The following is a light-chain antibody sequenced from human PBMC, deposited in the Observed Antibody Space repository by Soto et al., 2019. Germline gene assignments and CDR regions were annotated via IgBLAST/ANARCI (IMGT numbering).Light chain of an antibody. Sequence: EIVLTQSPGTLSLSPGERATLSCRASQSVSTNYLAWYQRKPGQAPRLLIYGASSRATDIPNRFSGSGSGTDCTITITRLKAEYCAVYYCQQYGSSPPTFGQGTKVEIK. CDR2: GAS. CDR1: QSVSTNY. V-gene: IGKV3-20*01. CDR3: QQYGSSPPT. J-gene: IGKJ1*01.